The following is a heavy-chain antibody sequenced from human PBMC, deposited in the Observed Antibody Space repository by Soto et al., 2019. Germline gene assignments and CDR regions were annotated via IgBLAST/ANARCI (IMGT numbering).Heavy chain of an antibody. D-gene: IGHD2-2*01. CDR1: GGTFSSYT. CDR3: ARALHCSSTSCYAGPWDY. V-gene: IGHV1-69*02. J-gene: IGHJ4*02. Sequence: QVQLVQSGAEVKKPGSSVKVSCKASGGTFSSYTISWVRQAPGQGLEWMGRIIPILGIANYAQKFQGRVTITADKYTSTAYMELSSLRSEDTAVYYCARALHCSSTSCYAGPWDYWGQGTLVTVSS. CDR2: IIPILGIA.